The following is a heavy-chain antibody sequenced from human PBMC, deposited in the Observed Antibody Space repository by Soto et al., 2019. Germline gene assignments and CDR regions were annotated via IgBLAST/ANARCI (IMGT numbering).Heavy chain of an antibody. CDR3: AREIRYSSSSGPYYYYYGMDV. D-gene: IGHD6-6*01. CDR1: GGTFSSYS. J-gene: IGHJ6*02. Sequence: SLNVSCESCGGTFSSYSISWVRQAPGQGLECMGWIIPMFGTANYAQKFQGRVTITADKSTSTAYMELSSLRSGDTAVYYCAREIRYSSSSGPYYYYYGMDVWGQGTTVTFSS. V-gene: IGHV1-69*06. CDR2: IIPMFGTA.